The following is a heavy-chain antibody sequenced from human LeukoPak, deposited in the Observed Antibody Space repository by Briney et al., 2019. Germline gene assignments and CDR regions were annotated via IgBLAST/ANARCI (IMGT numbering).Heavy chain of an antibody. V-gene: IGHV3-48*01. Sequence: GGSLRLSCAASGFTFSSYSMNWVRQAPGKGLEWVSYISSSSSTIYYADSVKGRFTISRDNAKNSLYLQMNSLRAEDTAVYYCARGQGYCSSTSCRGYAFDIWGQGTMVTVSS. CDR1: GFTFSSYS. D-gene: IGHD2-2*01. CDR3: ARGQGYCSSTSCRGYAFDI. J-gene: IGHJ3*02. CDR2: ISSSSSTI.